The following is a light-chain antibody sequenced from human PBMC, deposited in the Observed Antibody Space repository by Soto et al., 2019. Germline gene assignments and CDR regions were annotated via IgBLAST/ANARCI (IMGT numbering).Light chain of an antibody. CDR2: GNN. CDR1: SSNIGSNY. J-gene: IGLJ3*02. V-gene: IGLV1-47*01. Sequence: QSVLTQPPSASGTPGQRVTISCSGSSSNIGSNYVYWYQQLPGTAPKLLIYGNNQRPSGVPDRFSGSKSGTSASLAISGLRSEDEADYYCAAWDDSLSALFGGGTQLTVL. CDR3: AAWDDSLSAL.